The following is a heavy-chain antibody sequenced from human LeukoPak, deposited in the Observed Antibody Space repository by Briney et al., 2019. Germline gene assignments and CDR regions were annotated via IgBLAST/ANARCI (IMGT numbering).Heavy chain of an antibody. J-gene: IGHJ4*02. CDR2: VYPTGST. D-gene: IGHD3-22*01. V-gene: IGHV4-4*02. CDR3: ARMYYYDSSGYTGFDY. Sequence: KPSGTLSLTCAVSGDSISNSNWWTWIRQPPGKGLEWIGEVYPTGSTNYSPSLKGRVTISVDKSKNQFSLTLTSVTAADTAVYYCARMYYYDSSGYTGFDYWGQGTLVTVSS. CDR1: GDSISNSNW.